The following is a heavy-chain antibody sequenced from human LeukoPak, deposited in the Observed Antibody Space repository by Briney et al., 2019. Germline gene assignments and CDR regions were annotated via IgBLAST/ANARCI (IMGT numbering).Heavy chain of an antibody. Sequence: GGSLRLSCAASGFTLSTYTMNWVRQAPGKGLEWVSSISSSSSYIYYADSVKGRFTISRDNAENSLYLQMNSLRAEDTAVYYCARDQDLLWFGELHYYYMDVWGKGTTVTISS. CDR1: GFTLSTYT. D-gene: IGHD3-10*01. V-gene: IGHV3-21*01. J-gene: IGHJ6*03. CDR2: ISSSSSYI. CDR3: ARDQDLLWFGELHYYYMDV.